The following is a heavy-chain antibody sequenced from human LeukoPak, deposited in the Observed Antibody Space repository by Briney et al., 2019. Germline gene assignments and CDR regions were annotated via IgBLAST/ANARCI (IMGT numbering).Heavy chain of an antibody. D-gene: IGHD3-22*01. Sequence: ASVKVSCKASGGTFSSYAISWVRQAPGQGLEWMGGIIPIFGTANYAQKFQGRVTITADKSTSTAYMELSSLRSEDTAVYYCARARAEGYYDSSGYYYESAVDYWGQGTLVTVSS. CDR3: ARARAEGYYDSSGYYYESAVDY. J-gene: IGHJ4*02. V-gene: IGHV1-69*06. CDR2: IIPIFGTA. CDR1: GGTFSSYA.